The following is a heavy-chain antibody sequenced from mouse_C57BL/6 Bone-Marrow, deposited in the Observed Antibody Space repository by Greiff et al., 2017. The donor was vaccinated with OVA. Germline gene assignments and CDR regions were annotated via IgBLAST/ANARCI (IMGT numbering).Heavy chain of an antibody. D-gene: IGHD1-1*01. Sequence: QVQLQQPGAELVRPGTSVKLSCKASGYTFTSYWMHWVKQRPGQGLEWIGVIDPSDSYTNYNQKFKSKATLTVDKSSSTAYMQLSSLTSEDSAVYYCARRGDYYGRGWYFDVWGTGTTVTVSS. CDR2: IDPSDSYT. J-gene: IGHJ1*03. V-gene: IGHV1-59*01. CDR1: GYTFTSYW. CDR3: ARRGDYYGRGWYFDV.